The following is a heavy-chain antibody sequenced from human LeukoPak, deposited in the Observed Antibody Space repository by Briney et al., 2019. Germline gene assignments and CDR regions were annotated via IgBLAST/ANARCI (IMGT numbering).Heavy chain of an antibody. J-gene: IGHJ4*02. CDR3: ARHSKYSYPTH. D-gene: IGHD5-18*01. V-gene: IGHV4-59*08. Sequence: SETLSLTCTVSGGSISSYYWSWVRQPPGKGLEWIGYIYYSGSTNYNPSLKRRVTISVDTSKNQFSLKLSSATAADTAVYYCARHSKYSYPTHWGQGTLFTVSS. CDR1: GGSISSYY. CDR2: IYYSGST.